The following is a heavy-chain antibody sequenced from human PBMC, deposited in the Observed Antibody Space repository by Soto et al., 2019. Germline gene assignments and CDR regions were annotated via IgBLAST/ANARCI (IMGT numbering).Heavy chain of an antibody. CDR2: INDSGNI. V-gene: IGHV4-34*01. Sequence: QVQLQQWGAGLLKPSETLSLTCAVYGGSFSGYQWSWIRQTPGKGLGWIGEINDSGNINYNPSLKSRVTILVDTAKKQISLKLSSVTAADTAVYYCARGLILWFGELSRRGGYYYYMDVWGTGTTVTVSS. CDR1: GGSFSGYQ. CDR3: ARGLILWFGELSRRGGYYYYMDV. J-gene: IGHJ6*03. D-gene: IGHD3-10*01.